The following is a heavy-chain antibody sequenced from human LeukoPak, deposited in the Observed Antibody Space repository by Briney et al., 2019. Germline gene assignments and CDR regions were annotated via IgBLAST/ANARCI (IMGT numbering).Heavy chain of an antibody. V-gene: IGHV1-69*04. CDR1: GGTFSSYA. Sequence: SVKVSCKASGGTFSSYAIGWVRQAPGQGLEWMGRIIPILGIANYAQKFQGRVTITADKSTSTAYMELSSLRSEDTAVYYCARVDTAMAFDYWGQGTLVTVSS. CDR3: ARVDTAMAFDY. D-gene: IGHD5-18*01. CDR2: IIPILGIA. J-gene: IGHJ4*02.